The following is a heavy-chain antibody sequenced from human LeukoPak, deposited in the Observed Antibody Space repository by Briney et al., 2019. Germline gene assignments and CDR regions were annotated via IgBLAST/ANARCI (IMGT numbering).Heavy chain of an antibody. D-gene: IGHD6-6*01. CDR3: AREGSRSSFYFEY. CDR2: ISNTGSTI. CDR1: EFTFSDFH. V-gene: IGHV3-11*04. Sequence: GGSLRLSCAASEFTFSDFHMNWIRQAPGKGLEWISHISNTGSTIYYADSVKGRFTISRDNAKNSLYLQVKSLRVEDTGVYYCAREGSRSSFYFEYWGQGTLVTVSS. J-gene: IGHJ4*02.